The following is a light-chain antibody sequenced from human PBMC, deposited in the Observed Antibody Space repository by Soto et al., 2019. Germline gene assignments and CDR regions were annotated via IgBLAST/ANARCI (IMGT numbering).Light chain of an antibody. V-gene: IGKV1-39*01. CDR2: AAS. Sequence: DIQMTQSPSPLSASVGDRVTITCRASQSISSYLNWYQQKPGKAPKLLIYAASSLQSGVPSRFSGSGSGTDFTLTISSLQPEDFATYYCQQSYSTPPTFGQGTKVDNK. CDR1: QSISSY. J-gene: IGKJ1*01. CDR3: QQSYSTPPT.